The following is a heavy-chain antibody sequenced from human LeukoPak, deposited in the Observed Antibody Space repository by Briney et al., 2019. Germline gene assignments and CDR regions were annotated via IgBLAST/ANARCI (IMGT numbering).Heavy chain of an antibody. V-gene: IGHV3-48*04. D-gene: IGHD1-26*01. CDR3: AREDSGSSYDLDY. CDR1: GFTFSSYS. CDR2: ISSSSSTI. J-gene: IGHJ4*02. Sequence: AGGSLRLSCAASGFTFSSYSMNWVRQAPGKGLEWVSYISSSSSTIYYADSVKGRFTISRDNAKNSLYLQMNSLRAEDTAVYYCAREDSGSSYDLDYWGQGTLVTVSS.